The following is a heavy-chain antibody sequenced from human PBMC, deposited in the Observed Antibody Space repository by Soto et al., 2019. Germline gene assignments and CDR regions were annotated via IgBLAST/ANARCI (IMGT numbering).Heavy chain of an antibody. V-gene: IGHV5-51*01. CDR1: GYSFTSYW. J-gene: IGHJ3*02. D-gene: IGHD2-15*01. Sequence: PGESLKISCKGSGYSFTSYWIGWVRQMPGKGLEWMGIIYPGDSDTRYNPSFQGQVTISADKSISTAYLQWSSLKASDTAMYYCARRQYCSGGNCYSGAFDIWGQGTMVTVSS. CDR2: IYPGDSDT. CDR3: ARRQYCSGGNCYSGAFDI.